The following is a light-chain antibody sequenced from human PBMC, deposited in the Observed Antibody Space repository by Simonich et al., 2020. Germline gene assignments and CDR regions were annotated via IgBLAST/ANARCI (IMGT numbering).Light chain of an antibody. CDR3: MQALQTPWT. CDR2: LGS. V-gene: IGKV2-28*01. CDR1: QSLLHSNGYNY. Sequence: DIVMTQTPLSLLVTPGEPASIPCRTSQSLLHSNGYNYLDWYLQKPGQSPQLLIYLGSTRASGVPDRFSGSGSGTDFTLKISRVEAEDVGVYYCMQALQTPWTFGQGTKVEIK. J-gene: IGKJ1*01.